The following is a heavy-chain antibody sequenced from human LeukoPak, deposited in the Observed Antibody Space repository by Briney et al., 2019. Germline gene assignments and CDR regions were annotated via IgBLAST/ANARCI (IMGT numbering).Heavy chain of an antibody. J-gene: IGHJ3*02. CDR3: ARHVGNPWAFDI. Sequence: SETLSLTCTVSGGSISSSSYYWGWIRQPPGKGLEWIGSIYYSGSTFYNPSLKSRVTISVDTSKNQFSLKLSSATAADTAVYYCARHVGNPWAFDIWGRGTMVTVSS. CDR2: IYYSGST. CDR1: GGSISSSSYY. D-gene: IGHD1-26*01. V-gene: IGHV4-39*01.